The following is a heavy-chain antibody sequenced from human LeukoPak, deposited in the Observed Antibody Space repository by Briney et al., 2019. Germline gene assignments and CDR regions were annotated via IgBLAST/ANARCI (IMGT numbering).Heavy chain of an antibody. J-gene: IGHJ6*02. D-gene: IGHD6-6*01. CDR1: GFTFSSYG. CDR2: IWYDGSNK. CDR3: ARDSVYSISSRGYYYYGMDV. V-gene: IGHV3-33*01. Sequence: GGSLRLSCAASGFTFSSYGMHWVRQAPGKGLEWVAVIWYDGSNKYYADSVKGRSTISRDNSKNTLYLQMNSLRAEDTAVYYCARDSVYSISSRGYYYYGMDVWGQGTTVTVSS.